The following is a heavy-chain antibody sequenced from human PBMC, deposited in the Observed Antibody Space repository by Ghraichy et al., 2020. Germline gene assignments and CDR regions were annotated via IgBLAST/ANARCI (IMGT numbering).Heavy chain of an antibody. CDR3: AKEDAVSAVHDS. J-gene: IGHJ4*02. CDR2: IAGSGGNT. Sequence: GGSLRLSCAASGLIFSSYAMTWVRQAPGKGLEWVSAIAGSGGNTYYADFAEGRFTISRDNSRNTLYLQMNSLRAEDTAVYYCAKEDAVSAVHDSWGQGTLVTVSS. V-gene: IGHV3-23*01. CDR1: GLIFSSYA. D-gene: IGHD1-14*01.